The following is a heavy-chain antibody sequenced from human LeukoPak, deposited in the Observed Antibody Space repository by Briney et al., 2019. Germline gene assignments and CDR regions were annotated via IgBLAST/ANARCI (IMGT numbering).Heavy chain of an antibody. Sequence: GASVKVSCKSSGYSFRRNGISWVRQAPGQGLEWMAWISANSGNTNYAQNFQDRVTPTTDTSTSTAYMELRSLRSDDTAVYYCARDVNYAFDYWGQGTLVTVSS. CDR3: ARDVNYAFDY. CDR2: ISANSGNT. J-gene: IGHJ4*02. D-gene: IGHD3-16*01. V-gene: IGHV1-18*01. CDR1: GYSFRRNG.